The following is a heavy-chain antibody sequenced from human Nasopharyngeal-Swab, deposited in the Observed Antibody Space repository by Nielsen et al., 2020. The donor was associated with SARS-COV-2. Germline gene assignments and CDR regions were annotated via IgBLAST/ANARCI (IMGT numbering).Heavy chain of an antibody. J-gene: IGHJ6*02. CDR3: ARQYYDILTGYLWGGMDV. CDR2: IWYDGSNK. CDR1: GFTFSSHG. D-gene: IGHD3-9*01. V-gene: IGHV3-33*01. Sequence: GESLKISCAASGFTFSSHGMHWVRQAPGKGLEWVAVIWYDGSNKYYADSVKGRFTISRDNSKNTLYLQMNSLRAEDTAVYYCARQYYDILTGYLWGGMDVWGQGTTVTVSS.